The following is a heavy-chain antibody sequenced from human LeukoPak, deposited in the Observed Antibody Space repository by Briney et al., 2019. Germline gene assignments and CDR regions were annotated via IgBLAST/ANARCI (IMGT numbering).Heavy chain of an antibody. D-gene: IGHD3-16*01. Sequence: PSETLSLTCTVSGGSISSYYWNWIRQPPGKGLEWIGYMSYSGSTNYNPSLKSRVTISVDTSKSQFSLKLNSVTAADTAVYYCARGPPFTYWGQGTLVTVSS. V-gene: IGHV4-59*01. CDR2: MSYSGST. CDR3: ARGPPFTY. CDR1: GGSISSYY. J-gene: IGHJ4*02.